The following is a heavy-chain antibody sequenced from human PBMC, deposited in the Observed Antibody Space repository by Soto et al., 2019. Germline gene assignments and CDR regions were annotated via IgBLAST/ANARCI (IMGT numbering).Heavy chain of an antibody. J-gene: IGHJ3*02. CDR1: GFSVSDNY. CDR3: AVQSANGYGDPHDALDI. Sequence: EVQLVESGGGLIQPGGSLRLSCAASGFSVSDNYMNWVRQAPGKGLQWVSLLYAGGATFYADSVKGRFTISRDSSKLTLYLQMDRLRAEDTAVYYCAVQSANGYGDPHDALDIWGQGTVVSVSS. V-gene: IGHV3-53*01. CDR2: LYAGGAT. D-gene: IGHD4-17*01.